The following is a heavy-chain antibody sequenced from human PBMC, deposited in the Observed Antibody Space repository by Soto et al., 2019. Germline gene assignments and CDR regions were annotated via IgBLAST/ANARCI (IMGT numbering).Heavy chain of an antibody. D-gene: IGHD2-8*01. J-gene: IGHJ5*02. Sequence: GGSLRLSCAASGFTFTSYAMSWVRQAPGKGLEWVSAIDGSGDSAFYADSVKGRFTISRDNSKNTLYLQMNSLRAEDTAVYYCAKDLTPRYCTNDVCPGGWFDPWGQGTLVTVSS. CDR2: IDGSGDSA. CDR1: GFTFTSYA. V-gene: IGHV3-23*01. CDR3: AKDLTPRYCTNDVCPGGWFDP.